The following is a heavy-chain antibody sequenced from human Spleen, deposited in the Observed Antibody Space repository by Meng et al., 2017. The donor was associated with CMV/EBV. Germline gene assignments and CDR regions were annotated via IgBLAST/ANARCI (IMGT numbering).Heavy chain of an antibody. CDR2: IKQSGST. CDR3: ARAKGDSSSSPYSFDY. J-gene: IGHJ4*02. Sequence: GRLQQEGAGLLMPAETLPLTCAVYGGSFSGDYCSWIRQPHGKGLEWIGEIKQSGSTNYNPSLKSRVTISVDTSKNQFSLKLSSVTAADTAVYYCARAKGDSSSSPYSFDYWGQGTLVTVSS. D-gene: IGHD6-6*01. CDR1: GGSFSGDY. V-gene: IGHV4-34*01.